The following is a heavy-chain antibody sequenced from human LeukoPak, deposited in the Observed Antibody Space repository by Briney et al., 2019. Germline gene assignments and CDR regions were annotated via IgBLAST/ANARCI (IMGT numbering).Heavy chain of an antibody. CDR3: ARHDYGGNSAFDY. D-gene: IGHD4-23*01. J-gene: IGHJ4*02. V-gene: IGHV4-4*07. Sequence: PSETLSLTCTVSGGSISSYYWSWIRQPAGKGLEWIGRIYTSGSTNYNPSLKSRVTISLDTSKIQFSLKLGSVTAADTALYYCARHDYGGNSAFDYWGQGTLVTVSS. CDR2: IYTSGST. CDR1: GGSISSYY.